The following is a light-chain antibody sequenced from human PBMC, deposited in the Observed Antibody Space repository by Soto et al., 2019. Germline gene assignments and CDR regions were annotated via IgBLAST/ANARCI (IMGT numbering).Light chain of an antibody. CDR2: GAS. J-gene: IGKJ1*01. Sequence: EIVLTQSPGTLSLSPGERATLSCRASQAVSRTYVAWYQQKPGQAPRLLISGASTRATDIPHRFSGSGSGTDITLTISRLEPEDFAVYYCQQYGSLSWTFGQGTKVEV. CDR1: QAVSRTY. V-gene: IGKV3-20*01. CDR3: QQYGSLSWT.